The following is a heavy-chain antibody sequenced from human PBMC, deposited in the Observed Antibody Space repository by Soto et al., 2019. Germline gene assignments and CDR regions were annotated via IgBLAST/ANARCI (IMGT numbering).Heavy chain of an antibody. CDR3: ATDPDDSYCYANAFYI. CDR1: GFTFSSYG. Sequence: QVQLVESGGGVVQPGRSLRLSCAASGFTFSSYGMHWVRQAPGKGLEWVAVIWYDGSNKYYADSVKGRFTISRDNSKNTLYLQMNSLRAEDTAVYYCATDPDDSYCYANAFYIWGQGTLVTVSS. J-gene: IGHJ3*02. CDR2: IWYDGSNK. D-gene: IGHD5-18*01. V-gene: IGHV3-33*01.